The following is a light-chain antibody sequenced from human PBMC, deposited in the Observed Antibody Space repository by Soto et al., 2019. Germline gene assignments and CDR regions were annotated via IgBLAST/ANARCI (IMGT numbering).Light chain of an antibody. CDR1: SSDVGGYNY. CDR2: EVS. J-gene: IGLJ1*01. CDR3: SSYTSSSTPLI. Sequence: QSVLTQPASVSGSPGQSITISCTGTSSDVGGYNYVSWYQQHPGKAPKLMIYEVSNRPSRVSNRFSGSKSGNAASLTISGLQAEDEADYYCSSYTSSSTPLIFGTGTKVTLL. V-gene: IGLV2-14*01.